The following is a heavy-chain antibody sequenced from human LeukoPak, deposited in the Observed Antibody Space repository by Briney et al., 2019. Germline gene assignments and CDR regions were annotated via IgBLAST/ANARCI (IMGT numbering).Heavy chain of an antibody. CDR2: IEPSSGGT. CDR3: ARSLKAGGDF. D-gene: IGHD1-26*01. Sequence: GASVKVSCKTSGYTFNDHYIYWVRQAPGQGLEWMGRIEPSSGGTNYAQKFQGRVTLTRDTSIRTAYMGLKRLTSDDTATYYCARSLKAGGDFWGQGTLVTVSS. V-gene: IGHV1-2*06. CDR1: GYTFNDHY. J-gene: IGHJ4*02.